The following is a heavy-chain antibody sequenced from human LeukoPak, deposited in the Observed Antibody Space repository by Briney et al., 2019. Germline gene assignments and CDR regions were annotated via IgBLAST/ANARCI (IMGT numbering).Heavy chain of an antibody. J-gene: IGHJ5*02. CDR1: GFTFSDYY. CDR3: ATTGLLGDIP. V-gene: IGHV3-11*01. D-gene: IGHD2-21*01. Sequence: GGSLRLSCAASGFTFSDYYMSWIRQAPGKGLEWLSYISKNGKTIYYADSVKGRFTISRDNARKSVYLQMNSLRAEDTAVYYCATTGLLGDIPWGQGTLVTVSS. CDR2: ISKNGKTI.